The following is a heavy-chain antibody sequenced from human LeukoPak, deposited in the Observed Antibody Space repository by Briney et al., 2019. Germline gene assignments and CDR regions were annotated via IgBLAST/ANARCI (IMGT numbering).Heavy chain of an antibody. D-gene: IGHD6-13*01. CDR3: AKGVAIAAAGLGFDP. V-gene: IGHV3-23*01. CDR1: GFTFTNAW. J-gene: IGHJ5*02. Sequence: GGSLRLSCAASGFTFTNAWMNWVRQAPGKGPEWVSAISGSGGSTYYADSVKGRFTISRDNSKNTLYLQMNSLGAEDTAVYYCAKGVAIAAAGLGFDPWGQGTLVTVSS. CDR2: ISGSGGST.